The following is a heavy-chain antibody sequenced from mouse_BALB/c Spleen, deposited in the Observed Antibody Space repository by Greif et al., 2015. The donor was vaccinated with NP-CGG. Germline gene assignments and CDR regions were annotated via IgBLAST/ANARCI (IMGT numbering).Heavy chain of an antibody. V-gene: IGHV14-3*02. CDR3: ARGVLLRYFDY. Sequence: VQLQQSGAELVKPGASVKLSCTASGFNIKDTYMHWVKQRPEQGLEWIGRIDPANGNTKYDPKFQGKATITADTSSNTAYLQLSSLTSEDTAVYYCARGVLLRYFDYWGQGTTLTVSS. D-gene: IGHD1-1*01. J-gene: IGHJ2*01. CDR1: GFNIKDTY. CDR2: IDPANGNT.